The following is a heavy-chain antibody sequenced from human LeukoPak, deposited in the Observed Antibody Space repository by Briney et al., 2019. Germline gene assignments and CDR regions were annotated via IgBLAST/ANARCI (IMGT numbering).Heavy chain of an antibody. CDR2: ISGSGGST. D-gene: IGHD4-17*01. J-gene: IGHJ4*02. Sequence: GGSLRLSCAASGFTFSSYAMSWVRQAPGKGLEWVSAISGSGGSTYYADSVKGRFTISRDNSKNTLYLQMNSLRAEDTAKYYCAKDLRTDGDWYYDSWGQGTLVTVSS. V-gene: IGHV3-23*01. CDR1: GFTFSSYA. CDR3: AKDLRTDGDWYYDS.